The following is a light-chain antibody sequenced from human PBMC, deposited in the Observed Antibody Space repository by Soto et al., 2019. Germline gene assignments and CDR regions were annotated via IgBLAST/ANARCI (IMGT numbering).Light chain of an antibody. J-gene: IGKJ4*01. Sequence: EIVLTQSPGTVSLSPGERATLSCRASQSISSSYLAWYQQKPGQAPRLLIYGASSRATGMPDRFSGSGSGIDFTLTVSRLEPEDFAVYYCQQYATSPPTFGGGTKVEI. V-gene: IGKV3-20*01. CDR3: QQYATSPPT. CDR1: QSISSSY. CDR2: GAS.